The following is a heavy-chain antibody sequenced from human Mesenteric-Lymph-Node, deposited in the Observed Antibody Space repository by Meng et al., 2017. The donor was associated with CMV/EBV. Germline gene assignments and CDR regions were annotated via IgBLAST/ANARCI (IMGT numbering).Heavy chain of an antibody. D-gene: IGHD1-26*01. Sequence: GESLKISCAASGFTFSSYGMHWVRQAPGKGLEWVAVIWYDRSNKYYADSVKGRFTISRDNSKNTLYLQMNSLRAEDTAVYYCAKDLAVMEWELPTPLENWGQGTMVTVSS. V-gene: IGHV3-33*06. CDR3: AKDLAVMEWELPTPLEN. J-gene: IGHJ3*01. CDR2: IWYDRSNK. CDR1: GFTFSSYG.